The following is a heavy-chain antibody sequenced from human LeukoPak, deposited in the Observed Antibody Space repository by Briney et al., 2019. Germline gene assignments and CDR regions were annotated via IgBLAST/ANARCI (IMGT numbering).Heavy chain of an antibody. Sequence: ASVKVSCKASGGTFSIYAISWVRHAPGQGLEWMGGIIPIFGTANYAQKFQGRVTITADESTSTAYMELSSLRSEDTAVYYCARDRAAAGYGPTGYWGQGTLVTVSS. D-gene: IGHD6-13*01. J-gene: IGHJ4*02. CDR2: IIPIFGTA. CDR3: ARDRAAAGYGPTGY. CDR1: GGTFSIYA. V-gene: IGHV1-69*13.